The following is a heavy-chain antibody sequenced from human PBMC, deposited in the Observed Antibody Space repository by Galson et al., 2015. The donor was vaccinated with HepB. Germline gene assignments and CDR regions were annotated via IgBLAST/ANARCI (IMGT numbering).Heavy chain of an antibody. CDR3: ATLPNRDPGVDY. J-gene: IGHJ4*02. Sequence: SVKVSCKASGYTFTSYGISWVRQAPGQGLEWMGRIDPKSGGTNYAERFQGRVTVTRDTSISTAYMELSRLTSDDTAVYYCATLPNRDPGVDYWGQGTLVTVSS. CDR1: GYTFTSYG. V-gene: IGHV1-2*06. D-gene: IGHD1-14*01. CDR2: IDPKSGGT.